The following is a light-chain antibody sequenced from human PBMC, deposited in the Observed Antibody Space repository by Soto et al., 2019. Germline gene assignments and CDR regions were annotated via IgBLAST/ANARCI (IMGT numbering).Light chain of an antibody. Sequence: QSVLTQPPSASGSPGQSVTTSCIGTASDIGRYNYVSWYQHHPGKAPKLIIYEVTKRPSGVPDRFSGSKSGNTASLTVSGLQADDEADYYCNSYVGSNNYVFGTGTKVTV. J-gene: IGLJ1*01. V-gene: IGLV2-8*01. CDR3: NSYVGSNNYV. CDR2: EVT. CDR1: ASDIGRYNY.